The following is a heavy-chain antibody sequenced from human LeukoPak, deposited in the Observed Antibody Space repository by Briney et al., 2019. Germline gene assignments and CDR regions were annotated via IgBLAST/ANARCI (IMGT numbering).Heavy chain of an antibody. V-gene: IGHV1-69*13. CDR1: GGTFSSYA. J-gene: IGHJ4*02. CDR3: GALFAPPEFNRIVGATTTDY. Sequence: ASVKVSCKASGGTFSSYAISWVRQAPGQGLEWMGGIIPIFGTANYAQKFQGRVTITADESTSTAYMELSSLRSEDTAVYYWGALFAPPEFNRIVGATTTDYWGQGTLVTVSS. CDR2: IIPIFGTA. D-gene: IGHD1-26*01.